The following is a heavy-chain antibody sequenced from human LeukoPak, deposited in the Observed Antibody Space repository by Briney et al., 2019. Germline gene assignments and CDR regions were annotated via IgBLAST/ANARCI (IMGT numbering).Heavy chain of an antibody. CDR2: ISDGGSDT. Sequence: PGGSLRLSCAASGFTFSSYGMHWVRQAPGKGLEWVAVISDGGSDTHYVDSVKGRFTISRDNAKSSLFPQMNDLRAEDTAVYYCAKGGRGNGEVYWGQGTLVTVSS. CDR3: AKGGRGNGEVY. D-gene: IGHD2-8*01. V-gene: IGHV3-33*03. J-gene: IGHJ4*02. CDR1: GFTFSSYG.